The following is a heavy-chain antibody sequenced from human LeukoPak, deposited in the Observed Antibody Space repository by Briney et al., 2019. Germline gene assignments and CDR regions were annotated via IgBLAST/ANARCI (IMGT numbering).Heavy chain of an antibody. J-gene: IGHJ2*01. D-gene: IGHD5-12*01. CDR1: GFTFSSYA. CDR3: ARQLGGFDSGYLDL. Sequence: GSLRLSCAASGFTFSSYAMHWVRQAPGKGLEYVSAISSNGVSTYYADSVKGRFTISRDNSKNTLYLQMGSLRAEDMAVFYCARQLGGFDSGYLDLWGRGTLVTVSS. CDR2: ISSNGVST. V-gene: IGHV3-64*02.